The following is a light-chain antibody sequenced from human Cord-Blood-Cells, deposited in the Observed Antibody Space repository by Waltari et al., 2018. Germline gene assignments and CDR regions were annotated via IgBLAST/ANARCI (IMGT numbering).Light chain of an antibody. CDR2: DAS. J-gene: IGKJ2*01. Sequence: DIQMTQSTSTLSASVGDRLTITCRASQSISSWLAWYQQKPGKAPKLLIYDASSLESGVPSRFSGSGSGTEFTLTISSLQPDDFATYYCQQYNSYSGTFGQGTKLEIK. CDR3: QQYNSYSGT. V-gene: IGKV1-5*01. CDR1: QSISSW.